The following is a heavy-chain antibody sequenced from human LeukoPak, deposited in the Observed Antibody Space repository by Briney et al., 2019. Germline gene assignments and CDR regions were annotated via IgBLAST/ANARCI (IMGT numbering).Heavy chain of an antibody. CDR2: ISDSGGNT. Sequence: SXXLSXAXXXFTFXTYAMSWVRQAPWERLQWVSGISDSGGNTYYADSVRGRFTISRDNSKNTLYLQMNSLRAEDTAVYYCARHRSSWLIDYWGQGTLVTVSS. J-gene: IGHJ4*02. D-gene: IGHD6-6*01. V-gene: IGHV3-23*01. CDR3: ARHRSSWLIDY. CDR1: XFTFXTYA.